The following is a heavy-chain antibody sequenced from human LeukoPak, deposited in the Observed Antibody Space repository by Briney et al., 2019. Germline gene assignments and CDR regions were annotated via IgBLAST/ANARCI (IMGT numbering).Heavy chain of an antibody. V-gene: IGHV2-70*04. CDR2: IDWDDDK. D-gene: IGHD2-8*02. CDR1: GFSLSTSGMR. Sequence: SGPTLVNPTQTHTLTCSFSGFSLSTSGMRVSWIRQPPGKALEWLARIDWDDDKIYSTSLRTRLTLSKDTSKNQVVLTMSNMDPVDTATYYCARTTPTGYLDYWGQGTLVTVSS. CDR3: ARTTPTGYLDY. J-gene: IGHJ4*02.